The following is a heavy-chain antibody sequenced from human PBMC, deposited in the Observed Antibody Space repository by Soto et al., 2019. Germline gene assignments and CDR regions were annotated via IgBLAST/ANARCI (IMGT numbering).Heavy chain of an antibody. CDR3: VRGGGGGLFDP. CDR1: GFTFGDSY. CDR2: ISPGSRYP. D-gene: IGHD2-15*01. J-gene: IGHJ5*02. Sequence: PGGSLRLSCAGSGFTFGDSYMSWIRQAPGKGLEWLSYISPGSRYPAYADSVKGRFTISRDNAKRSLYLQMMSLTAEDTAIYYCVRGGGGGLFDPWGQGTMVTVSS. V-gene: IGHV3-11*06.